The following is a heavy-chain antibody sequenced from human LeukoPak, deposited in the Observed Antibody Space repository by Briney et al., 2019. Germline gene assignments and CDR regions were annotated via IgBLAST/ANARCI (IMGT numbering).Heavy chain of an antibody. CDR3: ARGPWIAVAGTEYYFDY. V-gene: IGHV3-30*03. CDR2: ISYDGSNK. J-gene: IGHJ4*02. CDR1: GFTFSSYG. D-gene: IGHD6-19*01. Sequence: PGRSLRLSCAASGFTFSSYGMHWVRQAPGKGLEWVAVISYDGSNKYYADSVKGRFTISRDNSKNTLYLQMNSLRAEDTAVYYCARGPWIAVAGTEYYFDYWGQGTLVTVSS.